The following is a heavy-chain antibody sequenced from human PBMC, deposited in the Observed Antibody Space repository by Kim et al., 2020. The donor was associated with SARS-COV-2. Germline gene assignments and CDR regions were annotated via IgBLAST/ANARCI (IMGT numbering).Heavy chain of an antibody. D-gene: IGHD6-19*01. CDR1: GGSISSSNW. CDR2: IYHSGST. V-gene: IGHV4-4*02. J-gene: IGHJ5*02. Sequence: SETLSLTCAVSGGSISSSNWWSWVRQPPGKGLEWIGEIYHSGSTNYNPSLKSRVTISVDKSKNQFSLKLNSVTAADTAVYYCARAIGYSSGLSWFDPWGQGTLVTVSS. CDR3: ARAIGYSSGLSWFDP.